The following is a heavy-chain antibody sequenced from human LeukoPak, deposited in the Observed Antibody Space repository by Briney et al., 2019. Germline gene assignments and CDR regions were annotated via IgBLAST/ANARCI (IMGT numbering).Heavy chain of an antibody. CDR3: ARERAQPLFYGMDV. Sequence: SETLSLTCTVSGGSFSSYYWSWIRQPPGKGLEWIGYIYYSGSNNYNPSLKSRVTISVDPSKNQFSLKLGSVTAADTAVYYCARERAQPLFYGMDVWGQGTTVTVSS. V-gene: IGHV4-59*01. CDR2: IYYSGSN. J-gene: IGHJ6*02. D-gene: IGHD2-2*01. CDR1: GGSFSSYY.